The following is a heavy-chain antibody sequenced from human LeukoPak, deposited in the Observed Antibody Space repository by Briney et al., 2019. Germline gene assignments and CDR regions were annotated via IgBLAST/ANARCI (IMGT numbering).Heavy chain of an antibody. CDR2: IYYSGST. D-gene: IGHD1-26*01. Sequence: PSETLSLTCTVSGGSISSYYWSWIRQPPGKGLEWIGYIYYSGSTNYNPTLKSRITISVDTSKNQFSLKLSSVTAADTAVYYCARDSGGVGAWDYWGQGTLVTVSS. CDR1: GGSISSYY. V-gene: IGHV4-59*01. J-gene: IGHJ4*02. CDR3: ARDSGGVGAWDY.